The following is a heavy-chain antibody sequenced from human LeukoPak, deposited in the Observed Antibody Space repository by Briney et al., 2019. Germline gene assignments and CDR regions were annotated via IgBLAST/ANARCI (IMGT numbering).Heavy chain of an antibody. J-gene: IGHJ4*02. V-gene: IGHV2-5*02. CDR2: IYWDDDN. CDR1: GFSLSTRGVG. Sequence: SGPTLVKPTQTLTLTCTFSGFSLSTRGVGVGWIRQPPVKALEWLALIYWDDDNRYSPSLKSRLTITKDTSKNQVVLTVTHMDPVDTATYYCAHRRDSGGWYNFDFWGQGTLVTVSS. CDR3: AHRRDSGGWYNFDF. D-gene: IGHD6-19*01.